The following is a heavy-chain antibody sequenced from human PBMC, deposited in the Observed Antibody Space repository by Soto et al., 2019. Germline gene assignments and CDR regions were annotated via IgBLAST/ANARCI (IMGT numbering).Heavy chain of an antibody. V-gene: IGHV4-59*08. J-gene: IGHJ6*02. D-gene: IGHD6-13*01. CDR3: ARHGVAAAGRDYYYYGMDV. CDR2: IYYSGST. Sequence: SETQCLTCTVSGGSIGGYYGSWIRQPPGKGLEWIGYIYYSGSTNYNPSLKSRVTISVDTSKNQFSLKLSSVTAADTAVYYCARHGVAAAGRDYYYYGMDVWGQGTTVTVSS. CDR1: GGSIGGYY.